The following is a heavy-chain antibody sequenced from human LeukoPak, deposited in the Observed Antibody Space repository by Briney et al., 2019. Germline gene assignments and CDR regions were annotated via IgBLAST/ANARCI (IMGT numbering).Heavy chain of an antibody. CDR2: IDPSDSYT. J-gene: IGHJ4*02. D-gene: IGHD2-15*01. Sequence: GESLKISCKGSGYSFTSYWISWVRQMPGKGLEWMGRIDPSDSYTNYSPSFQGHVTISADKSISTAYLQWSSLKASDTAMYYCARTPGRYWSGGSCPPPIDYWGQGTLVTVSS. CDR3: ARTPGRYWSGGSCPPPIDY. CDR1: GYSFTSYW. V-gene: IGHV5-10-1*01.